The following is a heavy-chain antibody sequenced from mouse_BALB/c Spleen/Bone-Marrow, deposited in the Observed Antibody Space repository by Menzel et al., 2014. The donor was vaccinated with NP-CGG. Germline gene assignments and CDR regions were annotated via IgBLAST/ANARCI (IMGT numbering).Heavy chain of an antibody. Sequence: ESGAELVMPGASVKMSCKASGYTFTDYWMHWVKQRPGQGLEWIGAIDTSDTYTNYNQKFKGKATLTVGESSSTAYMQLSSLTSEDSAVYFCTRGWDGYYFDYWGQGTTLTVSS. CDR2: IDTSDTYT. D-gene: IGHD4-1*01. CDR1: GYTFTDYW. V-gene: IGHV1-69*01. CDR3: TRGWDGYYFDY. J-gene: IGHJ2*01.